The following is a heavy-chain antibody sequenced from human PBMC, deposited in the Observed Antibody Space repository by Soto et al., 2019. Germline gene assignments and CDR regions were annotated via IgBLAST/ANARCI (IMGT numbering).Heavy chain of an antibody. V-gene: IGHV1-69*01. CDR1: GCTFTSTA. CDR2: IIPVLGTP. Sequence: QVLLVQSSAEVKRPGSSVKVSCKASGCTFTSTAFSWVRQAPGQGLEWMGGIIPVLGTPNYAQKFQDSITLTADETTTTVHIELSIIRSDDTAVDSSESSAGRDHLLNYY. CDR3: ESSAGRDHLLNYY. D-gene: IGHD6-6*01. J-gene: IGHJ6*03.